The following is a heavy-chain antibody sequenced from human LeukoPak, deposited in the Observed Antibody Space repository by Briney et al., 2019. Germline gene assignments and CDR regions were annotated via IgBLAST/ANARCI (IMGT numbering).Heavy chain of an antibody. V-gene: IGHV1-2*06. Sequence: ASVKVSCKASGYTFTVYYMYWVRQAPGQGLEWMGRINPNSGDTDYAQNFQGRVTMTRDASISTAYMELTNLRSDDTAVYYCARGYCSGGTCYLVENWFDPWGQGTLVTVSS. D-gene: IGHD2-15*01. CDR3: ARGYCSGGTCYLVENWFDP. J-gene: IGHJ5*02. CDR1: GYTFTVYY. CDR2: INPNSGDT.